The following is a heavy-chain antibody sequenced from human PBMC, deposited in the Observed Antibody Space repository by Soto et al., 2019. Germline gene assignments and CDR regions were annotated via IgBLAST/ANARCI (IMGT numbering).Heavy chain of an antibody. Sequence: QVQLVESGGGVVQPGRSLRLSCAASGYTFSSYGMHWVRQAPGKGLEWVAVIWYDGSNKYYAESVKGRFTISRDNSKNTVYLQTNSLRAEDTAVYYCARELNHYASGSYPHGMAVWGQGPTVTVSS. CDR3: ARELNHYASGSYPHGMAV. J-gene: IGHJ6*02. CDR1: GYTFSSYG. CDR2: IWYDGSNK. D-gene: IGHD3-10*01. V-gene: IGHV3-33*01.